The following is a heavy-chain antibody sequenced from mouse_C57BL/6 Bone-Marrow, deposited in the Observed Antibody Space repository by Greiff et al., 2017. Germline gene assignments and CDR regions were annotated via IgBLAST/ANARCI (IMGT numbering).Heavy chain of an antibody. V-gene: IGHV14-4*01. CDR2: IDPENGDT. J-gene: IGHJ3*01. D-gene: IGHD1-1*01. CDR1: GFNIKDDY. CDR3: TTIYGSSGFAY. Sequence: DVKLVESGAELVRPGASVKLSCTASGFNIKDDYMHWVKQRPEQGLEWIGWIDPENGDTEYASKFQGKATITADTSSNTAYLQLSSLTSEDTAVYYCTTIYGSSGFAYWGQGTLVTVSA.